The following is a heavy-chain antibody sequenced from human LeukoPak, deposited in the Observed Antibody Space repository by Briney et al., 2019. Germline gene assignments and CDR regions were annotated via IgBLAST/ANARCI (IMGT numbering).Heavy chain of an antibody. J-gene: IGHJ4*02. CDR2: ISTYNGNT. CDR3: ARDSNYYDTSGYHY. D-gene: IGHD3-22*01. Sequence: ASVKVSCKASGYTFSNYSVSWVRQAPGQGLEWMGWISTYNGNTNYAQKVQGRVTMTTDTSTSTAYMELRSLGSDDTAVYYCARDSNYYDTSGYHYWGQGTLVTVSS. V-gene: IGHV1-18*01. CDR1: GYTFSNYS.